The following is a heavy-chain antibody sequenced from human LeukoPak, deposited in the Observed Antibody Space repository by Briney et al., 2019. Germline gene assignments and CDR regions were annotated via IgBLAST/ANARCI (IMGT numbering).Heavy chain of an antibody. Sequence: ASVKVSCKASGYTFTSYVINWVRQATGQGLEWMGWMNPNSGNKGYAQKFQGRVTMTRNTSISTAYMELSSLRSEDTAVYYCARSPPRYFNWLEQSGWFDPWGQGTLVTVSS. CDR1: GYTFTSYV. V-gene: IGHV1-8*01. CDR3: ARSPPRYFNWLEQSGWFDP. J-gene: IGHJ5*02. CDR2: MNPNSGNK. D-gene: IGHD3-9*01.